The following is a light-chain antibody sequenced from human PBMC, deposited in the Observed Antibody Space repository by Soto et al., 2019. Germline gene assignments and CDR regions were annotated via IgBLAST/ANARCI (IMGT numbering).Light chain of an antibody. V-gene: IGLV1-51*02. CDR2: EDN. CDR3: GMWDISLNVGV. CDR1: NSNIGDNY. Sequence: QSLLTQPPSVSAAPGQKVTISCSGRNSNIGDNYFSWYQHVPGTAPKVLIYEDNMRPSGIPDRFSASKSGTLAALDITGLQTGDEADYYCGMWDISLNVGVFGGGTKLTVL. J-gene: IGLJ3*02.